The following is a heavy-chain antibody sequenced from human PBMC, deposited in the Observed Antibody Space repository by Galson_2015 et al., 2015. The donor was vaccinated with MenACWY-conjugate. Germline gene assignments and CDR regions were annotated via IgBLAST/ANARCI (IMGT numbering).Heavy chain of an antibody. CDR1: GGSIRSSNW. V-gene: IGHV4-4*02. D-gene: IGHD3-22*01. CDR2: IYHSGST. Sequence: LSLTCAVSGGSIRSSNWWSWVRQPPGKGLEWIGEIYHSGSTNYNPSLKSRVTISVDKSKNQFSLKLSSVTAADTAVYYCARGDSSGYLPNYFDYWGQGTLVTVSS. CDR3: ARGDSSGYLPNYFDY. J-gene: IGHJ4*02.